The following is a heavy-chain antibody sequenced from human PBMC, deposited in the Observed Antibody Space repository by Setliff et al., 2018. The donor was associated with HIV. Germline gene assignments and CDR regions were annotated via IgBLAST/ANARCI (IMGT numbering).Heavy chain of an antibody. CDR2: IFYTESTNYTPSIKST. D-gene: IGHD3-16*01. Sequence: PPETLSLTCTVSGGSISSYYWSWIRQSPGEGLEWIGYIFYTESTNYTPSIKSTNYNPSLKSRVTISMDTSKNQFSLNLNSVTATDTAVYYCAKRTFGSGRLDPWGQGTLVTVSS. CDR3: AKRTFGSGRLDP. V-gene: IGHV4-59*08. CDR1: GGSISSYY. J-gene: IGHJ5*02.